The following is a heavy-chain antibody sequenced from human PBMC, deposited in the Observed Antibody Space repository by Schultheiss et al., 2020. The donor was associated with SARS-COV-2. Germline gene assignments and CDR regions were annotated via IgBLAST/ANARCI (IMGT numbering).Heavy chain of an antibody. CDR3: ARDGGGSSWYVH. CDR2: IYYSGST. D-gene: IGHD6-13*01. V-gene: IGHV4-59*12. CDR1: GGSISSYY. J-gene: IGHJ5*02. Sequence: SQTLSLTCTVSGGSISSYYWSWIRQPPGKGLEWIACIYYSGSTNYNPSLKSRVTISVDTSKNQFSLKLSSVTAADTAVYYCARDGGGSSWYVHWGQGTLVTVSS.